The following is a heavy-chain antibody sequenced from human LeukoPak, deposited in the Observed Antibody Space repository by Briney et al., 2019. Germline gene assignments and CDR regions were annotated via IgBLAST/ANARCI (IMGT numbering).Heavy chain of an antibody. CDR3: ARGVRESSGWSDY. CDR1: GFTFSGYN. V-gene: IGHV3-53*01. CDR2: IYSGGST. J-gene: IGHJ4*02. Sequence: PGGSLRLSCAASGFTFSGYNMNWVRQAPGKGLEWVSVIYSGGSTYYADSVKGRFTISRDNSKNTLYLQMNSLRAEDTAVYYCARGVRESSGWSDYWGQGTLVTVSS. D-gene: IGHD6-19*01.